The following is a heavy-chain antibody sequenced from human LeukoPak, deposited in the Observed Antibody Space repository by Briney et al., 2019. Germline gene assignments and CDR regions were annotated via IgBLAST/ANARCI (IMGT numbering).Heavy chain of an antibody. CDR1: GFTFSSYA. CDR3: AKRGLRPVGYFDY. V-gene: IGHV3-23*01. J-gene: IGHJ4*02. D-gene: IGHD4-17*01. Sequence: GGSLRLSXAASGFTFSSYAMSWVRQAPGKGMEWVSAISGSGGSTYYADSVKGRFTISGDNSKNTLYLQMNSLRAEDTAVYYCAKRGLRPVGYFDYWGQGTLVTVSS. CDR2: ISGSGGST.